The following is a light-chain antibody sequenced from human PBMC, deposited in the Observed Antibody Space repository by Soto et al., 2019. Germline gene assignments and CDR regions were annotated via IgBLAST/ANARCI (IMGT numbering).Light chain of an antibody. CDR1: NSNIGAGYD. CDR2: GNI. CDR3: QSYDSSLSGWV. V-gene: IGLV1-40*01. J-gene: IGLJ3*02. Sequence: QAVVTQPPSVSGAPGQRATISCTGSNSNIGAGYDVHWYQQLPGTAPKLLIYGNINRPSGVPDRFSGSKSDTSASLAIAGLQAEDEADYYCQSYDSSLSGWVFGGGTKLTVL.